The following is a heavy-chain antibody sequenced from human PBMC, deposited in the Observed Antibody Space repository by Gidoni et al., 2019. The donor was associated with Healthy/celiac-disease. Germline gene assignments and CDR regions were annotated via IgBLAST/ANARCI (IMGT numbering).Heavy chain of an antibody. Sequence: QVQLVQSGAEVKKPGASVKVSCKASGYTFTSYYMHWVRQAPGQGLEWMGIINPSGGSTSYAQKFQGRVTITRDTSTSTVYMELSSLRSEDTAVYYCARDLVPYYDFWSGYPGGGMDVWGQGTTVTVSS. D-gene: IGHD3-3*01. V-gene: IGHV1-46*03. CDR2: INPSGGST. CDR3: ARDLVPYYDFWSGYPGGGMDV. CDR1: GYTFTSYY. J-gene: IGHJ6*02.